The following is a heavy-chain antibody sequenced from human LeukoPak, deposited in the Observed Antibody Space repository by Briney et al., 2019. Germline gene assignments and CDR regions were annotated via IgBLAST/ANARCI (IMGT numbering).Heavy chain of an antibody. J-gene: IGHJ4*02. CDR1: GFTISGYA. Sequence: PGGSLRLSSAASGFTISGYAMSWVRQAPGKGLEWVSGIRGSGGSTYYGDSVKGRFTISRDNSKNTLYLQMNSLRAEDTAVYYCAKDLKAIVVPAAIRGYFDYWGQGTLVTVPS. D-gene: IGHD2-2*02. CDR3: AKDLKAIVVPAAIRGYFDY. V-gene: IGHV3-23*01. CDR2: IRGSGGST.